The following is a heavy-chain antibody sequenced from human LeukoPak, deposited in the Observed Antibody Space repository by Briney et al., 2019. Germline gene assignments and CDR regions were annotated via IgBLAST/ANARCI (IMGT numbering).Heavy chain of an antibody. J-gene: IGHJ3*02. CDR3: ARAGCSGGSCYESRGAFDI. V-gene: IGHV4-39*07. CDR2: IYYSGSS. CDR1: GGSISSSSYY. Sequence: SETLSLTCTVSGGSISSSSYYWGWIRQPPGKGLEWIGSIYYSGSSYYNPSLKSRVTISVYTSKNQFSLKLSSVTAADTAVYYCARAGCSGGSCYESRGAFDIWGQGTMVTVSS. D-gene: IGHD2-15*01.